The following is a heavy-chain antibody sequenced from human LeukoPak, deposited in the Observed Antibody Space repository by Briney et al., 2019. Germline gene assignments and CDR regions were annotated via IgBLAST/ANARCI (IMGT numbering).Heavy chain of an antibody. CDR1: GGSISSGGYY. V-gene: IGHV4-31*03. D-gene: IGHD2-2*01. J-gene: IGHJ4*02. CDR2: IYYSGST. CDR3: ARGDIVVVPAAIYFDY. Sequence: SQTLSLTCTVSGGSISSGGYYWSWIRQHPGKGLEWIGYIYYSGSTYYNPSLKSRVTISVDTSKNQFSLKLSSVTAADTAVYYCARGDIVVVPAAIYFDYWGQGTLVTVSP.